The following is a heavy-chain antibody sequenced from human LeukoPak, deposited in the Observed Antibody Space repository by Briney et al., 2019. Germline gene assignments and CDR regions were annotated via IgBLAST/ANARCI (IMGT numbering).Heavy chain of an antibody. CDR3: ARDLSDQYAP. CDR1: GYTFTGYY. V-gene: IGHV1-2*02. D-gene: IGHD2-2*01. Sequence: GASVKVSCKASGYTFTGYYMHWVRQAPGQGLEWMGWINPNSGGTNYAQKFQGRVTMTRDTSISTAYMKLSRLRSDDTAVYYCARDLSDQYAPWGQGTLVTVSS. CDR2: INPNSGGT. J-gene: IGHJ5*02.